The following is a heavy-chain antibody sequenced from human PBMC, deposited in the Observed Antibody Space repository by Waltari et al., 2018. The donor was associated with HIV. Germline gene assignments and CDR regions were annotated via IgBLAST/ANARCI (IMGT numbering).Heavy chain of an antibody. Sequence: QVQLVESGGGVVQPGGSLRLPCAAPGFTFRNYGMPWVRQAPGKGLEWVAVISFDGSNQYYADSVRGRFTISRDNPKKKVFLQMNSLRLDDSALYYCATGQQVWETWSQLDYWGQGTLVIVSS. J-gene: IGHJ4*02. CDR2: ISFDGSNQ. CDR3: ATGQQVWETWSQLDY. V-gene: IGHV3-30*03. CDR1: GFTFRNYG. D-gene: IGHD1-1*01.